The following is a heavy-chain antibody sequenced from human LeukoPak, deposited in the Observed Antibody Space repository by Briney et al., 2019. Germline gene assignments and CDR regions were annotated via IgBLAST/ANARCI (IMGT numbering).Heavy chain of an antibody. Sequence: SETLSLTCTESGYSISSGYHWAWIRQPPGKGLEWIGSIYHSGGTYYNPSLKSRVTISVDTSKNQFSLKLSSVTAADTAVYYCARRLGLVVVPAAIRGPYNWFDPWGQGTLVTVSS. D-gene: IGHD2-2*02. CDR2: IYHSGGT. CDR1: GYSISSGYH. CDR3: ARRLGLVVVPAAIRGPYNWFDP. V-gene: IGHV4-38-2*02. J-gene: IGHJ5*02.